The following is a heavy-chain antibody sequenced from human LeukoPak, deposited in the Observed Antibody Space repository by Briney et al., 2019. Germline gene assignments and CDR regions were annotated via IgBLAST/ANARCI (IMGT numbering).Heavy chain of an antibody. CDR2: INHSGST. CDR3: ARVNRSAGTGFSDY. V-gene: IGHV4-34*01. CDR1: GGSFSGYY. D-gene: IGHD6-13*01. Sequence: PSETLSLTCAVYGGSFSGYYWSWIRQPPGKGLEWIGEINHSGSTNYNPSLKSRVTISVDTSKNQFSLKLSSVTAADTAVYYCARVNRSAGTGFSDYWGQGTLVTVSS. J-gene: IGHJ4*02.